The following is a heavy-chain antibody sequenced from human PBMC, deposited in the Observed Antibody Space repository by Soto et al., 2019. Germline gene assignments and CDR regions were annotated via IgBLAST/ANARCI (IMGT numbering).Heavy chain of an antibody. V-gene: IGHV4-61*01. J-gene: IGHJ6*02. CDR1: GGSVSSGNYF. CDR2: IHSSGST. D-gene: IGHD4-17*01. CDR3: AILPKHTAVTTAFRGGYGLDV. Sequence: QVQLQESGPGLVKPSETLALTCTVSGGSVSSGNYFWSWIRQPPGKGLEWIGYIHSSGSTNYNPSLKSRVTISLDTSRNQFSLKLTSVTAADTAVYYCAILPKHTAVTTAFRGGYGLDVWGQGTTVTVSS.